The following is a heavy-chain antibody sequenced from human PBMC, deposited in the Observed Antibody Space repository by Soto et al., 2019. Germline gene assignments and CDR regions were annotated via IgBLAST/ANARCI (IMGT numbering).Heavy chain of an antibody. CDR1: GFTFSSYS. J-gene: IGHJ4*02. Sequence: GESLKISCAASGFTFSSYSMNWVRQAPGKGLEWVSSISSSSSYIYYADSVKGRFTISRDNAKNSLYLQMNSLRAEDTAVYYCARDHGGFEIVVVASDYWGQGTLVTVSS. D-gene: IGHD2-21*01. CDR2: ISSSSSYI. CDR3: ARDHGGFEIVVVASDY. V-gene: IGHV3-21*01.